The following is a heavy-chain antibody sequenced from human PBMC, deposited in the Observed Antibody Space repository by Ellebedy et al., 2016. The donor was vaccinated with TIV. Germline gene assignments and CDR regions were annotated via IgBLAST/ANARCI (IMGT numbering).Heavy chain of an antibody. CDR3: TRDSGWEHDY. Sequence: GESLKISCAASGFTFSNYGMHWVRQAPGKGLEWVAIIWYDGSNKYHADSVKGRFTISRDNSKNTLYLQMNSLRAEDTAVYYCTRDSGWEHDYWGQGTLVTVSS. CDR2: IWYDGSNK. CDR1: GFTFSNYG. D-gene: IGHD4-23*01. J-gene: IGHJ4*02. V-gene: IGHV3-33*01.